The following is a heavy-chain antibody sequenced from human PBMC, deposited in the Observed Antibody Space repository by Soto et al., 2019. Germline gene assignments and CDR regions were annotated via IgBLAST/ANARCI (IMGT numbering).Heavy chain of an antibody. CDR3: TRGGDPYKTGH. J-gene: IGHJ4*02. CDR2: IHYSGST. D-gene: IGHD2-21*01. Sequence: SETLSLTCSVSGDSISNSRFYWAWIRQPPGEGLEWIGFIHYSGSTNYNPSLKGRVTMSVDTSKNQFSLKLTSVNTADTAIYYCTRGGDPYKTGHWGQGTLVTVSS. CDR1: GDSISNSRFY. V-gene: IGHV4-61*05.